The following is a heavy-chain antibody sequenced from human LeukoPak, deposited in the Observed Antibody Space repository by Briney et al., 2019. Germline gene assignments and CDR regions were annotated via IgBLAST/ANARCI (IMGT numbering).Heavy chain of an antibody. CDR1: GFTFSSYT. Sequence: GGSLRLSCAASGFTFSSYTMNWVRQAPGKGLEWVSYISSSGSTIYYADSVKGRFTISRDNSKNTLYLQMNSLRAEDTAVYYCAKAMIVVVKVDAFDIWGQGTMVTVSS. CDR2: ISSSGSTI. CDR3: AKAMIVVVKVDAFDI. J-gene: IGHJ3*02. D-gene: IGHD3-22*01. V-gene: IGHV3-48*01.